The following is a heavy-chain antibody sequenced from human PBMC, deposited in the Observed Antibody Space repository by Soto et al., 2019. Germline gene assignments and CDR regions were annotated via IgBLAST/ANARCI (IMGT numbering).Heavy chain of an antibody. J-gene: IGHJ6*02. CDR3: ARDNLGYSYGYAGWAYGMDV. CDR1: GGSISSGGYY. D-gene: IGHD5-18*01. Sequence: SETLSLTCTVSGGSISSGGYYWSWIRQHPGKGLEWIGYIYYSGSTYYNPSLKSRVTISVDTSKNQFSLKLSSVTAADTAVYYCARDNLGYSYGYAGWAYGMDVWGQGTTVTVSS. CDR2: IYYSGST. V-gene: IGHV4-31*03.